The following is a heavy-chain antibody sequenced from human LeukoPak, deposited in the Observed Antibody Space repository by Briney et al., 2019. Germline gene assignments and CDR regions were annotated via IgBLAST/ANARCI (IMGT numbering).Heavy chain of an antibody. V-gene: IGHV4-39*01. Sequence: SETLSLTCTVSGDSINSAIYCWGWIRQPPGKDLEWIGTICHSGNTYYNPSLKSRVTVSVDTSKSQLSLRLNSVTAADTSVYYCARYCNAGACSMFKTFDAWGQGTMVTVSS. J-gene: IGHJ3*01. CDR3: ARYCNAGACSMFKTFDA. CDR2: ICHSGNT. D-gene: IGHD2-15*01. CDR1: GDSINSAIYC.